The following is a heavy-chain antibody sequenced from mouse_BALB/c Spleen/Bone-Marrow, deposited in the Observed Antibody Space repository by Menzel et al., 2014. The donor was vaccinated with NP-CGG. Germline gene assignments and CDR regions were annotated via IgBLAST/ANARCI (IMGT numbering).Heavy chain of an antibody. D-gene: IGHD2-2*01. CDR3: ARWLPAMDY. CDR1: GYAFSSYW. J-gene: IGHJ4*01. CDR2: IYPGDGDT. V-gene: IGHV1-80*01. Sequence: QVQLQQSGAELVRPGSSVKISCKASGYAFSSYWMSWVKQRLGQGLEWIGQIYPGDGDTNYNGKFKGKATLTADKSSSTAYMQLGSLTSEDSAVYSCARWLPAMDYWGQGTSVTVSS.